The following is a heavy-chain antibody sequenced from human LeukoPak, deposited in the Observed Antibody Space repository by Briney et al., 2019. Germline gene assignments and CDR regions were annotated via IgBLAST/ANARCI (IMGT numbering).Heavy chain of an antibody. CDR3: ARDMRYCSGGSCYPAFDY. CDR1: GFTFSTYE. CDR2: ISSSSSYI. J-gene: IGHJ4*02. Sequence: GGSLRLSCAASGFTFSTYEMNWVRQAPGKGLEWVSSISSSSSYIYYADSVKGRFTISRDNAKNSLYLQMNSLRAEDTAVYYCARDMRYCSGGSCYPAFDYWGQGTLVTVSS. V-gene: IGHV3-21*01. D-gene: IGHD2-15*01.